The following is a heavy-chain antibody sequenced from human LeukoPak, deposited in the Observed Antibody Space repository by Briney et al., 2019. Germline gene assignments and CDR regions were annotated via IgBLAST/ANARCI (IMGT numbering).Heavy chain of an antibody. CDR2: ISGSGGST. D-gene: IGHD3-22*01. V-gene: IGHV3-23*01. J-gene: IGHJ4*02. CDR3: AKAGTYYYDSSGYYSGYYFDY. CDR1: GFTFSCYA. Sequence: GGSLRLSCAASGFTFSCYAMSWVRQAPGKGLEWVSAISGSGGSTYYADSVKGRFTISRDNSKNTLYLQMNSLRAEDTAVYYCAKAGTYYYDSSGYYSGYYFDYWGQGTLVTVSS.